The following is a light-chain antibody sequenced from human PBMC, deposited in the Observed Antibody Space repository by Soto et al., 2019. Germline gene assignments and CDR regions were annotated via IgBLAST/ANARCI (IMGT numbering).Light chain of an antibody. Sequence: DIQMTQSPSLSVSVGDKVTITCRASHSISNFLNWYQQKAGKAPKLLIYASFNLQSVVPSRFTGSGSGTDFTLTISSLQPEDFATYYCQQNYITPYTFGQGTKLEIK. CDR1: HSISNF. CDR3: QQNYITPYT. CDR2: ASF. J-gene: IGKJ2*01. V-gene: IGKV1-39*01.